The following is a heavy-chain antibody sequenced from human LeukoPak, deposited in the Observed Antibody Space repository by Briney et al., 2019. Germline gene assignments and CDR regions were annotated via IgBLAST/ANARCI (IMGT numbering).Heavy chain of an antibody. CDR2: ISYDGNNK. D-gene: IGHD6-19*01. J-gene: IGHJ3*02. CDR3: AREGYSSGWYGNMAFDI. Sequence: GGSLRLSCAASGFTFSSYAMHWVRQAPGKGLEWVAVISYDGNNKYYAESVKGRFTISRDNSKNTLYVQMNSLRAEDTAVYYCAREGYSSGWYGNMAFDIWGQGTMVTVSS. V-gene: IGHV3-30-3*01. CDR1: GFTFSSYA.